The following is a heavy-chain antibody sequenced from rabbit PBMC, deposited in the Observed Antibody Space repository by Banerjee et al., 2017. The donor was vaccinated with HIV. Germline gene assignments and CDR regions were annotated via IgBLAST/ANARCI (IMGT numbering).Heavy chain of an antibody. J-gene: IGHJ4*01. V-gene: IGHV1S40*01. CDR3: ARDMADYWIFNL. Sequence: QSLEESGGDLVKPGASLTLTCTASGFSFSSYYDMCWVRQAPGKGLEWIGCIGSGSGNTYYASWAKGRFTISKTSSTTVTLQMTSLTAADTATYFCARDMADYWIFNLWGPGTLVTVS. CDR2: IGSGSGNT. D-gene: IGHD2-1*01. CDR1: GFSFSSYYD.